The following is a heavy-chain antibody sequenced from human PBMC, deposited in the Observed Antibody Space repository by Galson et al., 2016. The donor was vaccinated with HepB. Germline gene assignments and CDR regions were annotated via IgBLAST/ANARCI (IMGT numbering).Heavy chain of an antibody. CDR1: RGAISSSTNY. V-gene: IGHV4-39*01. J-gene: IGHJ4*02. CDR3: ARWSVGTMLSV. Sequence: SETLSLTCTVSRGAISSSTNYWVWIRQPPGKGLEWLASMFYSGSSGYNPSLKSRVTMSVDTPKNQFSLKMTSVTVEDTAVYYCARWSVGTMLSVWGQGTLVTVSS. CDR2: MFYSGSS. D-gene: IGHD2-8*01.